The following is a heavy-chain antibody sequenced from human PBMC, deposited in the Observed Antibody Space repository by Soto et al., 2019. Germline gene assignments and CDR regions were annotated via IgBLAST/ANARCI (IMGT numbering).Heavy chain of an antibody. Sequence: ASVKVSCKASGYTFTANPMHWVRQAPGQRLEWMGWINVANGDTGYSQKFQGRVTVTRDTSASTVYMEVSSLTSEDTAVYYCARKDYYGAGIYYFDHWGQGTLVTVSS. CDR3: ARKDYYGAGIYYFDH. V-gene: IGHV1-3*01. CDR1: GYTFTANP. J-gene: IGHJ4*02. CDR2: INVANGDT. D-gene: IGHD3-10*01.